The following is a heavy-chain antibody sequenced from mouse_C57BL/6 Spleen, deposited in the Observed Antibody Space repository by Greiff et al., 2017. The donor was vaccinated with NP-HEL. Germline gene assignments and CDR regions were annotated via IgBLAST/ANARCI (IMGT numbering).Heavy chain of an antibody. CDR3: ARQSDGYYAFYAMDY. CDR1: GFTFSSYG. D-gene: IGHD2-3*01. V-gene: IGHV5-6*01. J-gene: IGHJ4*01. CDR2: ISSGGSYT. Sequence: EVKVVESGGDLVKPGGSLKLSCAASGFTFSSYGMSWVRQTPDKRLEWVATISSGGSYTYYPDSVKGRFTISRDNAKNTLYLQMSSLKSEDTAMYYCARQSDGYYAFYAMDYWGQGTSVTVSS.